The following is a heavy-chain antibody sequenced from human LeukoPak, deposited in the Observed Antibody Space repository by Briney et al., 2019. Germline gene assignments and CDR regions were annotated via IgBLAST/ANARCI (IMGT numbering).Heavy chain of an antibody. Sequence: GGSLRLSCAASGFTFSSYAMSWVRQAPGKGLEWVSTISASGGNTYYADSVKGRFTISRDNSKNTLYLQMNSLRAEDTAVYFCARDRSTYDFWSTLLRDPFDYWGQGTLVTVSS. V-gene: IGHV3-23*01. D-gene: IGHD3-3*01. CDR3: ARDRSTYDFWSTLLRDPFDY. CDR1: GFTFSSYA. J-gene: IGHJ4*02. CDR2: ISASGGNT.